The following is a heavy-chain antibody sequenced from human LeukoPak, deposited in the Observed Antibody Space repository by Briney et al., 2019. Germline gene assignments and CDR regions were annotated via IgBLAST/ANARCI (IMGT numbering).Heavy chain of an antibody. J-gene: IGHJ6*02. CDR1: GGSFSGYY. CDR2: ISGSGGST. Sequence: PSETLSLTCAVYGGSFSGYYWSWVRQAPGKGLEWVSAISGSGGSTYYADSVKGRFTISRDNSKNTLYLQMNSLRAEDTAVYYCAKDSDDYGDYYYYGMDVWGQGTTVTVSS. V-gene: IGHV3-23*01. CDR3: AKDSDDYGDYYYYGMDV. D-gene: IGHD4-17*01.